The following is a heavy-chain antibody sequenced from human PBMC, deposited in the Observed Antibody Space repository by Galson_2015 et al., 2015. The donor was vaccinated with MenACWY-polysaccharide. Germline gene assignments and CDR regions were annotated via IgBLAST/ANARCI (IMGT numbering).Heavy chain of an antibody. D-gene: IGHD6-6*01. V-gene: IGHV3-23*01. J-gene: IGHJ4*02. Sequence: SLRLSCAASGFTFSSYVMSWVRQAPGKGLGWVSAINHSGGSTYYADSVKGRFTISRDNSKNTLYLQMNSLRAVDTAVYYCAALDSSSWGFDYWGQGTLVTVSS. CDR1: GFTFSSYV. CDR2: INHSGGST. CDR3: AALDSSSWGFDY.